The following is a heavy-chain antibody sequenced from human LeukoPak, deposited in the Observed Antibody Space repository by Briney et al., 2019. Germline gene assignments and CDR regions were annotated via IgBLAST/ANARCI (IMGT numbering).Heavy chain of an antibody. D-gene: IGHD4-17*01. J-gene: IGHJ4*02. CDR3: AKGGVYGDYYFDY. V-gene: IGHV3-23*01. Sequence: GGSLRLSCAASGFPFSTYAMSWVRQAPGKGLEWVSVIGGSGGDTYYADSVKGRFTISGDNSKNTVYLQMNSLRAEDTALYYCAKGGVYGDYYFDYWGQGTLVTVSS. CDR2: IGGSGGDT. CDR1: GFPFSTYA.